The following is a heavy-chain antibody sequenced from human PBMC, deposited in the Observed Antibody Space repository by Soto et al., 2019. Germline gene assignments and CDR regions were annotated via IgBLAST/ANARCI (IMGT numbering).Heavy chain of an antibody. J-gene: IGHJ4*02. CDR2: ISYDGSNK. CDR3: AKTLRYFDWSD. D-gene: IGHD3-9*01. V-gene: IGHV3-30-3*02. CDR1: GFTFSSYA. Sequence: GGSLRLSCAASGFTFSSYAMHWVRQAPGKGLEWVAVISYDGSNKYYADSVKGRFTISRDNSKNTVYVQMNGLRVEDTAVYYCAKTLRYFDWSDWGQGILVTVSS.